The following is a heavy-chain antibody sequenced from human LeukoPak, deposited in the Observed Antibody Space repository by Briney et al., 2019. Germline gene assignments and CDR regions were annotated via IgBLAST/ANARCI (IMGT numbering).Heavy chain of an antibody. CDR3: AKCITATGTCYFDY. Sequence: GGSLRLSCEASGFSFSNYWMSWVRQAPGKGLEWVSGISGSGGNTYYADSVKGRFTISRDNSKNTLYLQVNSLRAEDTAIYYCAKCITATGTCYFDYWGQGTLVTVSS. D-gene: IGHD1-1*01. CDR2: ISGSGGNT. V-gene: IGHV3-23*01. J-gene: IGHJ4*02. CDR1: GFSFSNYW.